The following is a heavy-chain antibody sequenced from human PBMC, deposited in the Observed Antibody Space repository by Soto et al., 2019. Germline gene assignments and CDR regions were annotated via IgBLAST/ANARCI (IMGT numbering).Heavy chain of an antibody. CDR1: GFTFNSYA. Sequence: EVQLLGSGGGLVQPGGSLRLSCAASGFTFNSYAMSWVRQAPGKGLEWVSGISGSGGTIYYAYSVKGRFTLSRDNPKSTLYLQMNSLRAEDTALYYCARAGYCSSSSCIVDYWGQGTLVTVSS. CDR3: ARAGYCSSSSCIVDY. V-gene: IGHV3-23*01. D-gene: IGHD2-2*01. J-gene: IGHJ4*02. CDR2: ISGSGGTI.